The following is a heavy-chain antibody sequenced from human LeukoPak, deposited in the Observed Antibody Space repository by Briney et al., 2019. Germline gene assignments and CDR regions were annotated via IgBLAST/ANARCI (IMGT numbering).Heavy chain of an antibody. V-gene: IGHV1-3*01. CDR2: ISAGNGIT. CDR1: GYTFTSYA. D-gene: IGHD1-7*01. Sequence: ASVKVSCKASGYTFTSYAMHWMRQAPGQRPEWMGWISAGNGITKYSQKFQGRITITRDTSASTAYMELSSLSSEDTAVYYCARELTELQGGAWVQWGQGTLVTVSS. J-gene: IGHJ4*02. CDR3: ARELTELQGGAWVQ.